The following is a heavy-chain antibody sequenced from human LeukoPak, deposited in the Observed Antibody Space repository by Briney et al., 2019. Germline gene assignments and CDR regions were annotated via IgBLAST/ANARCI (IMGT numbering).Heavy chain of an antibody. CDR1: GFTFSSYW. D-gene: IGHD3-3*01. J-gene: IGHJ6*03. CDR2: IKQDGSEK. CDR3: ARDVTIFGVVSVYYYFYMDV. Sequence: GGSLRLSCAASGFTFSSYWMSWVRQAPGKGLEWVANIKQDGSEKYYVDSVKGRFTISRDNAKNSLYLQMNSLRAEDTAVYYCARDVTIFGVVSVYYYFYMDVWGKGTTVTVSS. V-gene: IGHV3-7*01.